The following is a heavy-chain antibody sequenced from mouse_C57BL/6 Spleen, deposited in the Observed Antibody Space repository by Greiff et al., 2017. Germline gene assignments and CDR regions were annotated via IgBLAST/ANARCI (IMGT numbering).Heavy chain of an antibody. CDR1: GYTFTSHW. D-gene: IGHD2-5*01. CDR3: ARGYSNYVFDY. Sequence: VQLQQSGPELVRPGASVKISCKAPGYTFTSHWIQWVRQRPGQGLEWIGEIFPGSGSTYYNEKFKGKATLTVDTSSSTAYMQLSSLTSEDSAVYFCARGYSNYVFDYWGQGTTLTVSS. V-gene: IGHV1-56*01. CDR2: IFPGSGST. J-gene: IGHJ2*01.